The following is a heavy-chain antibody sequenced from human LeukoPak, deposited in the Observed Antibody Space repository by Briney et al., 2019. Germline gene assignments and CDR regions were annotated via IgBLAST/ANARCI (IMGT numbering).Heavy chain of an antibody. D-gene: IGHD1-26*01. CDR1: GFTFSSYW. Sequence: GGSLRLSCAASGFTFSSYWMTWVRQAPGKGLEWVAIIKQDGSERYYVGSVKGRFTISRDNAKNSLYLQMNSLRADDTAAYYCARCSGSYQSDYWGQGTLVTVSS. CDR2: IKQDGSER. V-gene: IGHV3-7*05. J-gene: IGHJ4*02. CDR3: ARCSGSYQSDY.